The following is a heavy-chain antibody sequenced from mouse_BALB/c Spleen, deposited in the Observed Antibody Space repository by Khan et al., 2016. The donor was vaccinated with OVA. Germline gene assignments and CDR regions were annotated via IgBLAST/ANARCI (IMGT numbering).Heavy chain of an antibody. J-gene: IGHJ3*01. V-gene: IGHV5-6*01. Sequence: EVELVESGGDLVKPGGSLKLSCAASGFTFSTYGMSWVRQTPDKRLEWVATVSTGGGYTYYPDSVKGRFTISRDNAKNTPYLQMSGLKSEETAMFYCTRLAYYYDSEGFAYWGQGTLVTVSA. CDR3: TRLAYYYDSEGFAY. CDR1: GFTFSTYG. CDR2: VSTGGGYT. D-gene: IGHD1-1*01.